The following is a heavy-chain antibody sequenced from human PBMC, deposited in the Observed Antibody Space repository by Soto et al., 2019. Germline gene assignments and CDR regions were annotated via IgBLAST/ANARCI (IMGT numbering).Heavy chain of an antibody. CDR1: GGSISSYY. CDR3: ARCVGGPFDY. V-gene: IGHV4-59*01. J-gene: IGHJ4*01. Sequence: QVQLQESGPGLVKPSETLSLTCTVSGGSISSYYWSWIRQPPGKGLEWIGYIYYSGSTNYNPSPKSRVTIPVDTSKNQYYLKLSSVTDADTAVYYWARCVGGPFDYRGHGTLVTGSS. D-gene: IGHD1-26*01. CDR2: IYYSGST.